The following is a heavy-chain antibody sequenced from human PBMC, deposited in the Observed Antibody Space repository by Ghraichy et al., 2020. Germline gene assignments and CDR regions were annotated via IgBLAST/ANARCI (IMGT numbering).Heavy chain of an antibody. CDR2: IYYSGST. CDR3: ARDGIAVGLWFDP. J-gene: IGHJ5*02. Sequence: SETLSLTCTVSGGSISSYYWSWIRQPPGKGLEWIGYIYYSGSTNYNPSLKSRVTISVDTSKNQFSLKLSSVTAADTAVYYCARDGIAVGLWFDPWGQGTLVTVSS. CDR1: GGSISSYY. D-gene: IGHD6-19*01. V-gene: IGHV4-59*01.